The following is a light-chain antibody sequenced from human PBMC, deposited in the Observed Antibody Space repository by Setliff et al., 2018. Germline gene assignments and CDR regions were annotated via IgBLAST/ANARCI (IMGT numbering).Light chain of an antibody. CDR3: ASYTNMQTPL. CDR1: NSDVGAYDL. CDR2: DVV. J-gene: IGLJ3*02. V-gene: IGLV2-14*01. Sequence: QSALTQPASVYGSPGQSNTISCTGTNSDVGAYDLVSWYQQYPGKAPKLIISDVVNRPSGISNRFSGSKSGNTASLTISGLQAEDEADYYCASYTNMQTPLFGGGTKVTVL.